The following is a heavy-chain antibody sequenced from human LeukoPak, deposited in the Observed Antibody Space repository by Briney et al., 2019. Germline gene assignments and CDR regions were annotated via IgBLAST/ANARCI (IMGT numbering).Heavy chain of an antibody. CDR3: ARIHRRADSNYEDWYFDL. D-gene: IGHD4-11*01. CDR1: GGSISSGSYY. J-gene: IGHJ2*01. Sequence: PSETLSLTCTVSGGSISSGSYYWSWIRQPAGKGLEWIGRIYTSGSTNYNPSLKSRVTISGDTSKNQLSLRLTSVTAADTAVYYCARIHRRADSNYEDWYFDLWGRGTLVTVSS. CDR2: IYTSGST. V-gene: IGHV4-61*02.